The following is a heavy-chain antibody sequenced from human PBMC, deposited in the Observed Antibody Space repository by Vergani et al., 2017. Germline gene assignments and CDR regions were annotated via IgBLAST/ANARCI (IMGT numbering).Heavy chain of an antibody. J-gene: IGHJ5*02. CDR2: IHYSENT. V-gene: IGHV4-59*11. CDR3: ARDILKADNWFDP. CDR1: FDSIRNPY. D-gene: IGHD2-21*01. Sequence: QVQLQESGPGLVKSSETLSLTCSVSFDSIRNPYCNWIRQPPGKGLEWIGSIHYSENTNYNPSLKTRVTISVDTSKNQFSLTLTSVTAADTAVYYCARDILKADNWFDPWGQGTLVTVSS.